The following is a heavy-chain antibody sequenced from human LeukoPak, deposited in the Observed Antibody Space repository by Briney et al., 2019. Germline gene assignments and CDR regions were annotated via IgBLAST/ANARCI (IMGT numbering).Heavy chain of an antibody. J-gene: IGHJ4*02. CDR1: GYTFTSYG. Sequence: GASVKVSCKASGYTFTSYGISWVRQAPGQGLEWMGWISAYNDNTNYAQKLQGRVTMTTDTSTSTAYMELRSLRSDDTAVYYCARVNGATYCGGDCYPHNDYWGQGTLVTVPS. D-gene: IGHD2-21*02. V-gene: IGHV1-18*01. CDR2: ISAYNDNT. CDR3: ARVNGATYCGGDCYPHNDY.